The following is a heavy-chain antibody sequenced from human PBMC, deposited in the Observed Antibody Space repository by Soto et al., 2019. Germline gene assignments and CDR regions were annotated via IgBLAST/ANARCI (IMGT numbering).Heavy chain of an antibody. Sequence: QVQLVESGGGVVQPGRSLRLSCAASGFTFSSYGMHWVRQAPGKGLEWVAVIWYDGSNKYYAYSVKGRFTISRDNSKNTLYLQMNSLTAEDTAVYYCARETYGDYYFDYWGQGTLVTVSS. CDR3: ARETYGDYYFDY. D-gene: IGHD4-17*01. J-gene: IGHJ4*02. CDR2: IWYDGSNK. V-gene: IGHV3-33*01. CDR1: GFTFSSYG.